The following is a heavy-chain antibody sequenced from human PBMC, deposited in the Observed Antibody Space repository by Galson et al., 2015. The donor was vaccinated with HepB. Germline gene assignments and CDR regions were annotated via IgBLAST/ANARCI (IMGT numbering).Heavy chain of an antibody. CDR3: ATVYCSSTSCRGGAFDI. CDR2: FDPEDGEP. Sequence: SVKVSCKVSGYTLTELSMHWVRQAPGKGLEWMGGFDPEDGEPIYAQKFQGRVTMTEDTSTDTAYMELSSLRSEDTAVYYCATVYCSSTSCRGGAFDIWGQGTMVTVSS. J-gene: IGHJ3*02. CDR1: GYTLTELS. V-gene: IGHV1-24*01. D-gene: IGHD2-2*01.